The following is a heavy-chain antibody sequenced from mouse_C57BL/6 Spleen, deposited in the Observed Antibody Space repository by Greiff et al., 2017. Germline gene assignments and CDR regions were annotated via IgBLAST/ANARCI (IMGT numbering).Heavy chain of an antibody. CDR1: GFTFSSYA. CDR3: AREDYGSYDAMDY. V-gene: IGHV5-4*01. CDR2: ISDGGSYT. D-gene: IGHD2-1*01. J-gene: IGHJ4*01. Sequence: EVMLVESGGGLVKPGGSLKLSCAASGFTFSSYAMSWVRQTPEKRLEWVATISDGGSYTYYPDNVKGRFTISRDNAKNNLYLQMSHLKSEDTAMYYCAREDYGSYDAMDYWGQGTSVTVSS.